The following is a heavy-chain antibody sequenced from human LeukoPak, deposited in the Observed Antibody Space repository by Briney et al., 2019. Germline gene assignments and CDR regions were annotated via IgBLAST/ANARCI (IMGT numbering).Heavy chain of an antibody. CDR2: IYYSGST. CDR3: ARGDFFGY. CDR1: GGSISYYY. Sequence: PSETLSLTCTVSGGSISYYYWSWIRQPPGKGLEWIGYIYYSGSTNYNPSLKSRVTISVDTSKNQFSLKLSSVTAADTAVYYCARGDFFGYWGQGTLVTVSS. J-gene: IGHJ4*02. D-gene: IGHD3/OR15-3a*01. V-gene: IGHV4-59*12.